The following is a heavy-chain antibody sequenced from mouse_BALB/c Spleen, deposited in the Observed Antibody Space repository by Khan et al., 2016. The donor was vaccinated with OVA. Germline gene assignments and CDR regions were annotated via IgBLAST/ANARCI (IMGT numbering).Heavy chain of an antibody. Sequence: VELVESGAELAKPGASVKMSCKASGYTFTSYWMHWVKQRPGQGLEWIGYINPSTDYTEYNQKFKDKATLTADKSSSTAYMQLTSLTSEDSAFYYCTNHGSSTAWFTYWGQGTLVTVSA. J-gene: IGHJ3*01. CDR3: TNHGSSTAWFTY. CDR1: GYTFTSYW. D-gene: IGHD1-1*01. CDR2: INPSTDYT. V-gene: IGHV1-7*01.